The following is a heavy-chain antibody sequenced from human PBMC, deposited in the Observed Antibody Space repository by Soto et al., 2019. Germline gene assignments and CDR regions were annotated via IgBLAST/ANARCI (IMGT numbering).Heavy chain of an antibody. V-gene: IGHV3-23*01. CDR2: ISGSGGST. CDR3: AKDNSPASYYDSSGYGY. Sequence: PGGSLRLSCAASGFTFSSYAMSWVRQAPGKGLEWVSAISGSGGSTYYADSVKGRFTISRDNSKNTLYLQMNSLRAEDTAVYYCAKDNSPASYYDSSGYGYWGQGTLVTVSS. D-gene: IGHD3-22*01. J-gene: IGHJ4*02. CDR1: GFTFSSYA.